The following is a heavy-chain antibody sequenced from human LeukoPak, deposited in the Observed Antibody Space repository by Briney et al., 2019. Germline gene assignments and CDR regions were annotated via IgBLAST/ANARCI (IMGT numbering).Heavy chain of an antibody. Sequence: SETLSLTCTVSGGSVSSGSYYWSWIRQPPGKGLEWIGYIYYSGSTNYNPSLKSRVTISVDTSKNQFSLKLSSVTAADTAVYYCARIEAGYDYGDYFFDYWGQGTLVTVSS. CDR3: ARIEAGYDYGDYFFDY. D-gene: IGHD4-17*01. CDR2: IYYSGST. V-gene: IGHV4-61*01. J-gene: IGHJ4*02. CDR1: GGSVSSGSYY.